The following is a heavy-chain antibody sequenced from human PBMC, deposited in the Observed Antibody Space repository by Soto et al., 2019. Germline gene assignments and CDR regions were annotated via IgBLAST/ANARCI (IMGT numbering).Heavy chain of an antibody. CDR1: AFTFSSYA. CDR2: ISGNGSTI. V-gene: IGHV3-11*01. CDR3: AASAVVAAHY. Sequence: GGSLRLSCAASAFTFSSYAMSWVRQAPGKGLEWLSYISGNGSTIYYADSVKGRFTVSRDNAKNLLYLQMNSLRAEDTAVYYCAASAVVAAHYWGQGALVTVSS. J-gene: IGHJ4*02. D-gene: IGHD2-15*01.